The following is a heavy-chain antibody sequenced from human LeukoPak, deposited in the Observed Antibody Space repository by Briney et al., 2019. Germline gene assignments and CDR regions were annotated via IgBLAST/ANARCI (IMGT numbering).Heavy chain of an antibody. CDR2: INPNSGGT. J-gene: IGHJ4*02. CDR3: ARSPDILTGEKFDY. V-gene: IGHV1-2*02. CDR1: GYTFAGYF. Sequence: ASVKVSCKASGYTFAGYFMHWVRQAPGQGLEWMGWINPNSGGTNYAQKFQDRVTMTRDTSISTVYMELSRLRSDDTAVYYCARSPDILTGEKFDYWGQGTLVTVSS. D-gene: IGHD3-9*01.